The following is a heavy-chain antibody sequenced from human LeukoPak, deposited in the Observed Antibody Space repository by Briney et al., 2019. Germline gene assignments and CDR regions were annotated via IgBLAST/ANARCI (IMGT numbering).Heavy chain of an antibody. CDR2: INPNSGGT. CDR1: GYTFTGYY. J-gene: IGHJ6*02. Sequence: ASVKVSCKASGYTFTGYYMHWVRQAPGQGVEWMGWINPNSGGTNYAQKFQGRVTMTRDTSISTAYMELSRLRSDDTAVYYCARDLTSIFGVVPPYYYYGMDVWGQGTTVTVSS. V-gene: IGHV1-2*02. D-gene: IGHD3-3*01. CDR3: ARDLTSIFGVVPPYYYYGMDV.